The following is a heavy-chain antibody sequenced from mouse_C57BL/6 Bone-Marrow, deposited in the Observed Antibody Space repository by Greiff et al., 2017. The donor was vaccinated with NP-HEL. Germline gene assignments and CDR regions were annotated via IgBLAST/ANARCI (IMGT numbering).Heavy chain of an antibody. V-gene: IGHV1-63*01. D-gene: IGHD1-1*01. Sequence: QVQLQQSGAELVRPGTSVKMSCKASGYTFTNYWIGWAKQRPGHGLEWIGDIYPGGGYTNYNEKFKGKATLTADKSSSTAHMQFSSLTSEDSAIYYGASVDVTTVNYDAIDYWGQGTSVTVSS. J-gene: IGHJ4*01. CDR3: ASVDVTTVNYDAIDY. CDR2: IYPGGGYT. CDR1: GYTFTNYW.